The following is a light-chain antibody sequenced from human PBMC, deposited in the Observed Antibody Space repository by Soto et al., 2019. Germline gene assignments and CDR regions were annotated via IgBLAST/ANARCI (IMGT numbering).Light chain of an antibody. J-gene: IGKJ3*01. CDR1: QSVSSN. CDR2: GAS. CDR3: QQANSFPFT. Sequence: EIVMTQSPATLSVSPGERATLSCRASQSVSSNLAWYQQKPGQAPRLLIYGASTRATGIPARFSGSGSGTEFTLTISSLQSEDFATYYCQQANSFPFTFGPGTKVEIK. V-gene: IGKV3-15*01.